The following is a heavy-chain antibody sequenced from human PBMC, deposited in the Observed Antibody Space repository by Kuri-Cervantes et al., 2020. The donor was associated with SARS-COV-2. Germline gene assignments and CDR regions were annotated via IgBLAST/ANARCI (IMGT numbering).Heavy chain of an antibody. D-gene: IGHD2-15*01. V-gene: IGHV3-30-3*01. J-gene: IGHJ3*02. CDR3: ARDRVVEAFDI. CDR2: ISYDGSNK. Sequence: GGSLRLSCAASGFTFSSYAMHWVRQAPGKGLERVAVISYDGSNKYYADSVKGRFTISRDNSKNTLYLQMNSLRAEDTAVYYCARDRVVEAFDIWGQGTMVTVSS. CDR1: GFTFSSYA.